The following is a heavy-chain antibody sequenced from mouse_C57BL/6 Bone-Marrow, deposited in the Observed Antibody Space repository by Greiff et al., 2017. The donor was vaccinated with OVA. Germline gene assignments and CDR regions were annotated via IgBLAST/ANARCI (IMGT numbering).Heavy chain of an antibody. CDR2: ISYSGST. CDR3: ASGYDLYAMDY. D-gene: IGHD1-2*01. V-gene: IGHV3-1*01. J-gene: IGHJ4*01. CDR1: GYSITSGYD. Sequence: VQLQQSGPGMVKPSQSLSLTCTVTGYSITSGYDWHWIRHFPGNKLEWMGYISYSGSTNYNPSLKSRISITHDTSKNHFFLKLNSVTTEDTATYYCASGYDLYAMDYWGQGTSVTVSS.